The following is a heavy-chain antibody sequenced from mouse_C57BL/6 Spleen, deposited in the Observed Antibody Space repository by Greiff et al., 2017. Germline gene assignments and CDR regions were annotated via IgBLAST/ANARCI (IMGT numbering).Heavy chain of an antibody. V-gene: IGHV1-64*01. Sequence: QVQLQQPGAELVKPGASVKLSCKASGYTFTSYWMHWVKQRPGQGLEWIGMIHPNSGSTNYNEKFKSKATLTVDKSSSTAYMQLSSLTSEYSAVYYCARSNDYFYAMDYWGEGTSDTVSS. CDR3: ARSNDYFYAMDY. CDR2: IHPNSGST. J-gene: IGHJ4*01. CDR1: GYTFTSYW. D-gene: IGHD2-4*01.